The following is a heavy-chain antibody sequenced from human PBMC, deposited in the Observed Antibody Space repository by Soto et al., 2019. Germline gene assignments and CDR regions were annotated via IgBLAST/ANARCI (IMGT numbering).Heavy chain of an antibody. CDR2: ITWNSGNL. J-gene: IGHJ5*02. CDR1: GFNFDDYA. Sequence: PGGSLRLSCAASGFNFDDYAMHWVRQAPGKGLEWVAGITWNSGNLAYADPVKGRFTISRDNAKDSLYLQMNSLTPEDTAFYYCAKDHLGGAMAVPFFDPWGQGALVTVSS. V-gene: IGHV3-9*01. D-gene: IGHD3-16*01. CDR3: AKDHLGGAMAVPFFDP.